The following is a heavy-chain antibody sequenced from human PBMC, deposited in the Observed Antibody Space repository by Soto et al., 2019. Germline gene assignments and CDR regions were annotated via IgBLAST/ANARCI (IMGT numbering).Heavy chain of an antibody. CDR2: IRGGASDK. J-gene: IGHJ4*02. CDR3: VREDWHRFDS. D-gene: IGHD2-21*01. Sequence: EVQLVESGGRLVQPGGYLRLSCAASGFMFSAYWMSWGRQDPGKGLEWVATIRGGASDKFYVDSVKGRFTISRDDSKNTLYLQMNSLRDEDTAVYYCVREDWHRFDSWGQGTLVTVSS. V-gene: IGHV3-7*01. CDR1: GFMFSAYW.